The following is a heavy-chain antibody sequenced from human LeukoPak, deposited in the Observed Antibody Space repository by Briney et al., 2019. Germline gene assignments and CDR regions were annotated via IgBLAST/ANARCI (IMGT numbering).Heavy chain of an antibody. CDR2: MSNSGENT. Sequence: GGSLRLSCAASGFTFSSYSMQWVRQTPGKGLEWVGIMSNSGENTFYGEAVKGRFTISRDNSKNTLYLQMNSLRAEDTAVYYCAKDQGQWLALDYWGQGTLVTVSS. V-gene: IGHV3-33*05. J-gene: IGHJ4*02. CDR3: AKDQGQWLALDY. D-gene: IGHD6-19*01. CDR1: GFTFSSYS.